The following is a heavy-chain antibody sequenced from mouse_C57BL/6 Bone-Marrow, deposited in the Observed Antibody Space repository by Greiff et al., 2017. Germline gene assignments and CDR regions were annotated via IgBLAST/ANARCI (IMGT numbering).Heavy chain of an antibody. V-gene: IGHV1-76*01. CDR2: IYPGSGNT. J-gene: IGHJ1*03. CDR1: GYTFTDYY. CDR3: ARRETTGYFDV. Sequence: VQLQQSGAELVRPGASVKLSCKASGYTFTDYYINWVKQRPGQGLEWIARIYPGSGNTYYNEKFKGKATLTAEKSSSTAYMQLSSLTSEDSAVYFCARRETTGYFDVWGTGTTVTVSS. D-gene: IGHD1-1*01.